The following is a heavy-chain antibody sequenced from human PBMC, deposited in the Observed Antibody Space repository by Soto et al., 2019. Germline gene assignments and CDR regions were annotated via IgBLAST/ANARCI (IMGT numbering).Heavy chain of an antibody. V-gene: IGHV1-18*01. CDR1: GYTFTNYG. D-gene: IGHD2-8*01. CDR3: ASGYCINGVCRP. Sequence: GASVKVSCKTSGYTFTNYGVSWMRQAPGQGLEWMGCISTYNGNTNYAQKFQGRVTMTTDTSTSTAYMELRSLTSDDTAVYYCASGYCINGVCRPWGQGTLVTVSS. CDR2: ISTYNGNT. J-gene: IGHJ5*02.